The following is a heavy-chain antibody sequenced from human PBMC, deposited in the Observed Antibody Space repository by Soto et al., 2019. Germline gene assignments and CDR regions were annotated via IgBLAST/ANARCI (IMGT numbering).Heavy chain of an antibody. CDR3: AKYVGCRPSGSCPESPWFDP. D-gene: IGHD2-15*01. V-gene: IGHV3-23*01. J-gene: IGHJ5*02. CDR2: ISGSGGST. CDR1: GFTFSSYA. Sequence: GGSLRLSCAASGFTFSSYAMSWVRQAPGKGLEWVSAISGSGGSTYYADSVKGRFTISRDNSKNTLYLQMNSLRAEDTAVYYCAKYVGCRPSGSCPESPWFDPWGQGTLVTVSS.